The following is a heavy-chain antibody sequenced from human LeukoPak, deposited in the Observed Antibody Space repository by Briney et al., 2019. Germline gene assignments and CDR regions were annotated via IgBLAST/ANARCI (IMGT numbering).Heavy chain of an antibody. CDR2: IYYSGST. V-gene: IGHV4-39*01. Sequence: TSETLSLTCTVSGGSIISSSYYWGWIRQPPGKGLEWIGSIYYSGSTYYNPSLKSRVTISVDTSKNQFSLKLSSVTAADTSVYYCARHVYSYGHYYFDYWGQGTLVTVSS. CDR3: ARHVYSYGHYYFDY. CDR1: GGSIISSSYY. J-gene: IGHJ4*02. D-gene: IGHD5-18*01.